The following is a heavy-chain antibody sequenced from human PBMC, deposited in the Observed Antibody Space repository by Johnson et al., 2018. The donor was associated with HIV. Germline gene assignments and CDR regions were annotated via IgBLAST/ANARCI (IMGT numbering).Heavy chain of an antibody. D-gene: IGHD2-21*01. V-gene: IGHV3-7*01. Sequence: EVQLVESGGGLVQPGGSLRLSCAASGLTLSRYWVSWVRQAPGKRLEWVATIKHDGSEKVYVDSVRGRFTISRDNAKNSVYLQMNSLRAEDTAVCYCARGGGCGGECYSGYDAFDIWGQGTMVTVSS. CDR3: ARGGGCGGECYSGYDAFDI. CDR2: IKHDGSEK. CDR1: GLTLSRYW. J-gene: IGHJ3*02.